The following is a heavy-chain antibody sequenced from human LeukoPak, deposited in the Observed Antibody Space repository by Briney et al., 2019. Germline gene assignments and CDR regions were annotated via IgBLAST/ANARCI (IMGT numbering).Heavy chain of an antibody. D-gene: IGHD5-24*01. CDR3: AKDRGDGYFDY. Sequence: SCKASGGTFSSYAISWVRQAPGKGLEWVSAISGSGGSTYYADSVKGRFTISRDNSKNTLYLQMNSLRAEDTAVYYCAKDRGDGYFDYWGQGTLVTVSS. CDR1: GGTFSSYA. CDR2: ISGSGGST. V-gene: IGHV3-23*01. J-gene: IGHJ4*02.